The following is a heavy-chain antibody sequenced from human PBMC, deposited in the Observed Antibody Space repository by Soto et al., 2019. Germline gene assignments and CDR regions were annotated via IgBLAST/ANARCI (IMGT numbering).Heavy chain of an antibody. D-gene: IGHD5-12*01. V-gene: IGHV4-31*03. CDR3: ARDIVATSGDAFDI. CDR2: IYYSGST. CDR1: GGSISSGGYY. Sequence: SETQSLTCTVSGGSISSGGYYWSWIRQHPGKGLEWIGYIYYSGSTYYNPSLKSRVTISVDTSKNQFSLKLSSVTAADTAVYYCARDIVATSGDAFDIWGQGTMVTVSS. J-gene: IGHJ3*02.